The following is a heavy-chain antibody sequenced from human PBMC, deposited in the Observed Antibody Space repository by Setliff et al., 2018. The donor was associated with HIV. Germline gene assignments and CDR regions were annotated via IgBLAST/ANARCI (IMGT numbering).Heavy chain of an antibody. D-gene: IGHD3-16*01. CDR3: TRVAVITDDAFDV. CDR1: GDTFNNYY. CDR2: INPRGETT. J-gene: IGHJ3*01. Sequence: WASVKVSCKASGDTFNNYYIYWVRQAPGQGLEWMGMINPRGETTNYAQKFQGRVTMTRDTSTSTVYMELSSLRSEDTAFYYCTRVAVITDDAFDVWGQGTMVTVSS. V-gene: IGHV1-46*02.